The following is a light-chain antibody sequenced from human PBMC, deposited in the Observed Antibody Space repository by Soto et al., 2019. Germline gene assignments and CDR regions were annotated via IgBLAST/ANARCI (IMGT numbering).Light chain of an antibody. V-gene: IGKV3-11*01. Sequence: EIVLTQSPSTLSLSPGERATISCRASQSVSSYLAWYQQKPGQAPRLLIYDASNRATGIPARFSGSGSGTDFTLTISSLQPEDVAVYYCQQRSNGAITFGQGTQLEIK. CDR3: QQRSNGAIT. CDR1: QSVSSY. J-gene: IGKJ5*01. CDR2: DAS.